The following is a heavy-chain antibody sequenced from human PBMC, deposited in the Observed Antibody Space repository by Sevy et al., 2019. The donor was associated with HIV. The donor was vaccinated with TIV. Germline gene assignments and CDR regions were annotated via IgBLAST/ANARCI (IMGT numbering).Heavy chain of an antibody. CDR2: IIPIFGTA. Sequence: ASVKVSCKASGGTFSSYAISWVRQAPGQGLEWMGGIIPIFGTANYAPKFQGRVTITADESTSTAYIELSSLRSEDTDVEHCAGAEVGCSSTSSLNPIYYGMDVWGQGTTVTVSS. CDR3: AGAEVGCSSTSSLNPIYYGMDV. V-gene: IGHV1-69*13. J-gene: IGHJ6*02. CDR1: GGTFSSYA. D-gene: IGHD2-2*01.